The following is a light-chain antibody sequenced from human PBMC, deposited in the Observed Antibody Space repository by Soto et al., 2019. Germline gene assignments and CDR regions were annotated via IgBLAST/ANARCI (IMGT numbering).Light chain of an antibody. CDR2: GNS. Sequence: QSVLTQPPSVSGAPGQRVTISCTGSSSNIGAGYDVHWYQQLPGTAPKLLIYGNSNRPSGVPDRFSGSKSGTSASLAITGLQAEDEADYYCCSYAGSYTWMFGGGTKLTVL. CDR1: SSNIGAGYD. V-gene: IGLV1-40*01. J-gene: IGLJ3*02. CDR3: CSYAGSYTWM.